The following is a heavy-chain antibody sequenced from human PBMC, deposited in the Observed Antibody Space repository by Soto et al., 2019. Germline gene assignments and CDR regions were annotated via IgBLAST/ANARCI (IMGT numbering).Heavy chain of an antibody. J-gene: IGHJ6*02. Sequence: QVQLVESGGGVVQPGRSLRLSCAASGFTFSSYAMHWVRQAPGKGLEWVAVISYDGSNKYYADSVKGRFTISRDHSKNTLYLQMNSLRAEDTAVYYCAREPAYYYGSGSSRYGMDVWGQGTTVTVSS. CDR1: GFTFSSYA. V-gene: IGHV3-30-3*01. D-gene: IGHD3-10*01. CDR3: AREPAYYYGSGSSRYGMDV. CDR2: ISYDGSNK.